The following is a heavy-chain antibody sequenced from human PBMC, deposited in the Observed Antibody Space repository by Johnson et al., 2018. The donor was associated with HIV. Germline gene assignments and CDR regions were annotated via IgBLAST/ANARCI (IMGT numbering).Heavy chain of an antibody. V-gene: IGHV3-30*14. Sequence: QMQLVESGGGVVQPGRSLRLSCAASGFTFSSYAMHWVRQAPGKGLEWVAVISYDGSTYYPDSVKGRFTISSDNSKNTLYIQMNSLRAEDTAVYYCALVLGALPGAFDIWGQGTKVTVSS. CDR1: GFTFSSYA. CDR3: ALVLGALPGAFDI. J-gene: IGHJ3*02. D-gene: IGHD3-16*01. CDR2: ISYDGST.